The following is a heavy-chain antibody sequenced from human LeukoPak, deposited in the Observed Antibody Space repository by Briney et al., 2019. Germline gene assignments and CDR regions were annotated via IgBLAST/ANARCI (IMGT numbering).Heavy chain of an antibody. CDR2: ISYDGSNK. V-gene: IGHV3-30-3*01. J-gene: IGHJ4*02. D-gene: IGHD6-13*01. CDR3: ARSIAAAQNYFDY. Sequence: GRSLRLSCAASGFTFSSYAMHWVRQAPGKGLEWVAVISYDGSNKYYADSVKGRFTISRDNSKNTLYLQMNSLRAEDTAVYYCARSIAAAQNYFDYWGQGTLSPSPQ. CDR1: GFTFSSYA.